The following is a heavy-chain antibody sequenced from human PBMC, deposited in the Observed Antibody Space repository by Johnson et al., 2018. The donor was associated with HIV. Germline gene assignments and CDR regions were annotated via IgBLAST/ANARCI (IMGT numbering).Heavy chain of an antibody. CDR2: IYSGGKT. Sequence: QVQLVESGGGVVQPGGSLRLSCAASGFTFSSYGMHWVRQAPGKGLEWVSVIYSGGKTYYADSVKGRFTISRDNSKNTLYLQMTSLKAEDTAVYYCVSSGCQRCAFDIWGQGTMVTVSS. CDR1: GFTFSSYG. V-gene: IGHV3-NL1*01. CDR3: VSSGCQRCAFDI. D-gene: IGHD6-19*01. J-gene: IGHJ3*02.